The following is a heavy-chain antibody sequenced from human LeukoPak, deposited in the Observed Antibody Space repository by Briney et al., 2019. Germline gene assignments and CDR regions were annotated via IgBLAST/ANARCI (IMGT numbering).Heavy chain of an antibody. J-gene: IGHJ4*02. Sequence: SETLSLTCTVSGGSISGSVYYWGWIRQPPGKGREWIGSAYYSGSTYYNPSLESRVTISVDTSKNQFSLKLSSMTAADTAVYYCQAYYGSGSYSDYWGQGTLVTVSS. CDR3: QAYYGSGSYSDY. CDR2: AYYSGST. V-gene: IGHV4-39*01. D-gene: IGHD3-10*01. CDR1: GGSISGSVYY.